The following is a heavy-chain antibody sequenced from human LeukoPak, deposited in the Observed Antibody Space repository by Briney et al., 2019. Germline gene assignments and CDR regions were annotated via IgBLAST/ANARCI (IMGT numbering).Heavy chain of an antibody. V-gene: IGHV3-23*01. CDR1: GFTVSSTY. CDR3: AKSGYNRFDY. J-gene: IGHJ4*02. CDR2: ISGSGSGGST. Sequence: GGSLRLSCTASGFTVSSTYMSWVRQAPGKGLEWVSSISGSGSGGSTYYADSVKGRFTISRDNSKNTLYLQMNSLRAEDTAVYYCAKSGYNRFDYWGQGTLVTVSS. D-gene: IGHD5-24*01.